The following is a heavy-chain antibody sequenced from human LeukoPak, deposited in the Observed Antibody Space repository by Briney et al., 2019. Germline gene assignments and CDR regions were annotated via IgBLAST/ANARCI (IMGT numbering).Heavy chain of an antibody. J-gene: IGHJ3*02. Sequence: PSETLSLTCTVSGGSISSSSYYWGWIRQPPGKGLEWIGSIYYSGSTYYNPSLKSRVTISVDTSKNQFSLKLSSVTAADTAVYYCARKDSGSSSLNDAFDIWGQGTMVTVSS. CDR1: GGSISSSSYY. CDR2: IYYSGST. CDR3: ARKDSGSSSLNDAFDI. D-gene: IGHD1-26*01. V-gene: IGHV4-39*07.